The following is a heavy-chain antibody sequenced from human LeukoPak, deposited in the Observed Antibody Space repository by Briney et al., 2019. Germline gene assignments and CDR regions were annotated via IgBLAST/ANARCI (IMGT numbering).Heavy chain of an antibody. CDR3: ARGGFSSTSCCYYYYGMDV. J-gene: IGHJ6*02. CDR1: GYTFTSYD. Sequence: ASVGVSCKASGYTFTSYDFNWVRQAPGQGPEWIGWMNPNSGTTGYAQKFQGRVTMTRDTSISTAYMDLSSLRSEDTAVYYCARGGFSSTSCCYYYYGMDVWGQGTRSPSP. D-gene: IGHD2-2*01. V-gene: IGHV1-8*01. CDR2: MNPNSGTT.